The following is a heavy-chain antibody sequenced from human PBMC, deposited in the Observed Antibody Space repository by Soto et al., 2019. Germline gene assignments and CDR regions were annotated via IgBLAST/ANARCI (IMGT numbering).Heavy chain of an antibody. CDR2: INYSGST. CDR3: ARGTRRSISWTQGLYYGMDV. V-gene: IGHV4-59*01. J-gene: IGHJ6*02. D-gene: IGHD6-13*01. Sequence: SETLSLTCTVSGGSISSYYWSWIRQPPGKGLEWIGYINYSGSTNYNPYLKSRVTISVDTSKNQFSLKLSSVTAADTAVYYCARGTRRSISWTQGLYYGMDVWGQGTTVTVSS. CDR1: GGSISSYY.